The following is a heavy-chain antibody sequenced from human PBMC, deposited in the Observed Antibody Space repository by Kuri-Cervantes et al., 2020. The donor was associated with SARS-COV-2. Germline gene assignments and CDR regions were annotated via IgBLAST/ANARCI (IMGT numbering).Heavy chain of an antibody. V-gene: IGHV3-38-3*01. CDR1: GFTVSSNE. CDR3: AKDSMSPELPVEDYHYYIDL. J-gene: IGHJ6*03. D-gene: IGHD1-14*01. Sequence: GGSLRLSCAASGFTVSSNEMSWVRQAPGKGLEWVSSISGGSTYYADSRKGRFTISRDNSKNILSLQMNSLRVEDTAIYYCAKDSMSPELPVEDYHYYIDLWGTGTPVTVSS. CDR2: ISGGST.